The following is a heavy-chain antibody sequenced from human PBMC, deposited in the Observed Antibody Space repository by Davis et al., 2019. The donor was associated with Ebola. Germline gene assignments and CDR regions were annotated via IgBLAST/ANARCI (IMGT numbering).Heavy chain of an antibody. CDR3: ASSPSYYDFWSGYPQPYYYYGMDV. Sequence: SETLSLTCAVYGGSFSAYYWSWIRQPPGKGLEWIGEINHSGSTNYNPSLKSRVTISVDTSKNQFSLKLSSVTAADTAVYYCASSPSYYDFWSGYPQPYYYYGMDVWGQGTTVTVSS. D-gene: IGHD3-3*01. J-gene: IGHJ6*02. CDR2: INHSGST. V-gene: IGHV4-34*01. CDR1: GGSFSAYY.